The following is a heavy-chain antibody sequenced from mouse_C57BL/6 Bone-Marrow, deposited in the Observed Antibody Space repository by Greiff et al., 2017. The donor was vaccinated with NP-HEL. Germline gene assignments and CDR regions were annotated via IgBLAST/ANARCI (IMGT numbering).Heavy chain of an antibody. V-gene: IGHV5-17*01. CDR2: LSSGSSTI. CDR3: ARENYYYGSRGLD. J-gene: IGHJ2*01. D-gene: IGHD1-1*01. CDR1: GFTFSDYG. Sequence: EVQLVESGGGLVKPGGSLKLSCAASGFTFSDYGMHWVRQAPEKGLEWVAYLSSGSSTIYYADTVTGRFPLSRDTAKNTRFLQMTSLRSEDTAMYYCARENYYYGSRGLDWGQGTTLTVSS.